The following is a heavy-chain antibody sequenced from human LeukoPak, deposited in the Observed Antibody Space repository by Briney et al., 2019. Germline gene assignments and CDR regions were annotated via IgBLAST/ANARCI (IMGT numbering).Heavy chain of an antibody. D-gene: IGHD3-22*01. V-gene: IGHV4-4*02. Sequence: KPSGTLSLTCAVSGGSISSSNWWSWVRQPPGKGLEWIGEIYHSGSTNYNPSLKSRVTISVDTSKNQFSLKLSSVTAADTAVYYCARQRLYYYDRAFDYWGQGTLVTVSS. CDR3: ARQRLYYYDRAFDY. J-gene: IGHJ4*02. CDR2: IYHSGST. CDR1: GGSISSSNW.